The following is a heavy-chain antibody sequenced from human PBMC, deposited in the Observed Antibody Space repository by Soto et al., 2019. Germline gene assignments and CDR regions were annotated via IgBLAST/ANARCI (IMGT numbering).Heavy chain of an antibody. CDR2: IYYSGST. V-gene: IGHV4-59*01. CDR3: ARSRGGYFDY. CDR1: GDSISSYC. J-gene: IGHJ4*02. D-gene: IGHD3-22*01. Sequence: SETLSLTCTVAGDSISSYCWSWIRQPPGKGLEWIGYIYYSGSTNYNPSLKSRVTISVDTSKNQFSLKLSSVTAADTAVYYCARSRGGYFDYWGQGTLVTVSS.